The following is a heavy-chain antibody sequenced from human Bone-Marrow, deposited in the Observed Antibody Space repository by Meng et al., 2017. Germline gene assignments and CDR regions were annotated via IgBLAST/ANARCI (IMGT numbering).Heavy chain of an antibody. Sequence: LQLEESGSGPRKPSPTLSPTLPVSGDSISSGGYSWRWIRQPPGKGLEWIGYIYHSGSTYFNPSLKSRVTVSVDRSKNQFSLNLSSVTAADTAVYYCARYSSSSLAFDFWGQGTLVTVSS. V-gene: IGHV4-30-2*01. CDR3: ARYSSSSLAFDF. D-gene: IGHD6-6*01. CDR1: GDSISSGGYS. J-gene: IGHJ4*02. CDR2: IYHSGST.